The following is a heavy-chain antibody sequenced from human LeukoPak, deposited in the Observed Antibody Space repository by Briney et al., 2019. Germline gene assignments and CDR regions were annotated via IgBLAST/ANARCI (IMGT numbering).Heavy chain of an antibody. Sequence: GGSLRLSCAASGISVSSSYMSWVRQAPGKGLEWVSVTYSGGSTYYADSVKGRFTISRDNSKNTLYLQMNSLRAEDTAVYYCARGDTAMAHDWGQGTLVTVSS. V-gene: IGHV3-66*01. D-gene: IGHD5-18*01. CDR1: GISVSSSY. J-gene: IGHJ4*02. CDR2: TYSGGST. CDR3: ARGDTAMAHD.